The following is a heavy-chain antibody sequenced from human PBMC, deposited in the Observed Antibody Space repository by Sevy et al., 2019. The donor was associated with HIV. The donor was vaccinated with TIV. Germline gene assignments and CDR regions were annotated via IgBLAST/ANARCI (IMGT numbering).Heavy chain of an antibody. Sequence: GGSLRLSCAASGFTFSSYGMHWVRQAPGKGLEWVAVIWYDGSNKYYADSVKGRFTISRDNSKNTLYLQMNSLRAEDTAVYYCARDGSDFWSGYYTDTYYGMDVWGQGTTVTVSS. CDR1: GFTFSSYG. CDR2: IWYDGSNK. D-gene: IGHD3-3*01. CDR3: ARDGSDFWSGYYTDTYYGMDV. V-gene: IGHV3-33*01. J-gene: IGHJ6*02.